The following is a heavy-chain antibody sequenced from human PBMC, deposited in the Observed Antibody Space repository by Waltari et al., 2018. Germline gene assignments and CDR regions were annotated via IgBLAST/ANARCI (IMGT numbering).Heavy chain of an antibody. CDR3: ATERTGSHDY. D-gene: IGHD1-26*01. J-gene: IGHJ4*02. CDR1: GFTFSNPY. Sequence: EVQLVESGGGLVNPGGSLRLACAASGFTFSNPYINWVRQAPGKGLGWVGLVKSKTDGGTTEYAAPVKGRFTNSRDDSKDTAYLQMNSLRIEDTAVYYCATERTGSHDYWGQGTLVTVSS. CDR2: VKSKTDGGTT. V-gene: IGHV3-15*01.